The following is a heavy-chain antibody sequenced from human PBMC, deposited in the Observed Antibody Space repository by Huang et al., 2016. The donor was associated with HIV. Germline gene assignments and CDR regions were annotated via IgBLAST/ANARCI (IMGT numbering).Heavy chain of an antibody. CDR2: MYYTVTT. Sequence: QVQLQESGPGPVKPSQTLSLTCTVSGASLSRGGYLWCWIRQSPGKGLELIGSMYYTVTTSDNPSLRSRVTMSVDTSKNQFSLRLTSVTAEDTAVYYCARDRITQCNGGRCYSDWSDPWGQGTLVSVSS. V-gene: IGHV4-30-4*08. D-gene: IGHD2-15*01. J-gene: IGHJ5*02. CDR3: ARDRITQCNGGRCYSDWSDP. CDR1: GASLSRGGYL.